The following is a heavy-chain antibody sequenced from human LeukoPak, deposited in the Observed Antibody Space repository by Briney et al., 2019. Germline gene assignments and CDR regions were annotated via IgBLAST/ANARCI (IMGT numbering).Heavy chain of an antibody. CDR1: GGSISSSNW. CDR2: IYHSGST. Sequence: PSETLSLTCAVSGGSISSSNWWSWVRQPPGKGLEWIGEIYHSGSTNYNPSLKSRVTISVDKSKNQFSLKLSSVTAADTAVYYCARDSITGTTGVDYWGQGTLATVSS. J-gene: IGHJ4*02. CDR3: ARDSITGTTGVDY. V-gene: IGHV4-4*02. D-gene: IGHD1-20*01.